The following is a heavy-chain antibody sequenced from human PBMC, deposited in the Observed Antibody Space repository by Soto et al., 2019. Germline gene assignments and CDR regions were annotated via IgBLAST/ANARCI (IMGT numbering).Heavy chain of an antibody. J-gene: IGHJ4*02. V-gene: IGHV3-15*07. D-gene: IGHD1-26*01. CDR1: GFTVGNAW. CDR3: TTLWRGATARGEDC. Sequence: EVQLVESGGGLVEPGGSLRLSCAASGFTVGNAWMNWVRQAPGKGLEWVGRIKGRPEGGTTDYAAPVKGRFIISRDDSKNTLYLQMNSLNTDDTALYYCTTLWRGATARGEDCWGQGTLVTVSS. CDR2: IKGRPEGGTT.